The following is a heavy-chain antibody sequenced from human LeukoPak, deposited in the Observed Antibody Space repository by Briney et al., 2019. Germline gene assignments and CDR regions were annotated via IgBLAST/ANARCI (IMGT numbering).Heavy chain of an antibody. V-gene: IGHV3-48*02. CDR1: GFTFSSYS. CDR3: AREGGPVAGTRVY. CDR2: ISGSGSSI. D-gene: IGHD6-19*01. J-gene: IGHJ4*01. Sequence: GGSLRLSCAASGFTFSSYSMNWVRQAPGKGLEWVSYISGSGSSIFYADSVKGRFTISRDNAKNSLYLQMNSLRDEDTAVYYCAREGGPVAGTRVYWGHGTLVTVYS.